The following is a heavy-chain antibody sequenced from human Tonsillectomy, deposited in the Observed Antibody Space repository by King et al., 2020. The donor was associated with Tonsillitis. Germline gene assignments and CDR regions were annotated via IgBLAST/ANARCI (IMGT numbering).Heavy chain of an antibody. CDR3: ARDSHPTD. V-gene: IGHV3-20*04. CDR1: GFTFDGYG. J-gene: IGHJ4*02. Sequence: VQLVESGGGVVRPGGSLGLSCAASGFTFDGYGISWVRQAPGKGLEWGSVFNLNGGSKGYADSVKGRFTISRDNAKNSLYLQMNSLRAEDTALYYCARDSHPTDWGQGTLVTVSS. CDR2: FNLNGGSK.